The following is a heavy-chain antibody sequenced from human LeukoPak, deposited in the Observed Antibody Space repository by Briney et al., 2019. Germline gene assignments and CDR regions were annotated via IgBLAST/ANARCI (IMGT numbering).Heavy chain of an antibody. V-gene: IGHV3-11*01. CDR3: ARGESNGGYVR. CDR1: GFTFSDYY. CDR2: ISSSGNMF. Sequence: GGSLRLSCAASGFTFSDYYMYWIRQAPGKGLEWVSYISSSGNMFYYADSVKGRFTISRDNAKNSMYLQVNSLRAEDTAVYYCARGESNGGYVRWGQGALVTVSS. J-gene: IGHJ4*02. D-gene: IGHD3-10*02.